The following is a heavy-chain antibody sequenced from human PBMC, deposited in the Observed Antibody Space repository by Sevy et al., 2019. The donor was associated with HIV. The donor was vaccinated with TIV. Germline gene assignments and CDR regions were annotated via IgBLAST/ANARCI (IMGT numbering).Heavy chain of an antibody. Sequence: GESLKISCKPSGFTFTSYAMNWVRQAPGKGLEWISTIYGSGGVTYYADSVKGRFTISRDKSKNTLYLKMNSLRTEDTALYYGAGGRDDSSGSFDALDIWGQGTMVTVSS. CDR3: AGGRDDSSGSFDALDI. CDR1: GFTFTSYA. V-gene: IGHV3-23*01. J-gene: IGHJ3*02. D-gene: IGHD3-22*01. CDR2: IYGSGGVT.